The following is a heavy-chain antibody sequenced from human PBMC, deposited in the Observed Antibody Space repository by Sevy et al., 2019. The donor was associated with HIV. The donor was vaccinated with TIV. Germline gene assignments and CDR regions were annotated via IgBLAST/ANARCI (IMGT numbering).Heavy chain of an antibody. V-gene: IGHV5-51*01. CDR2: IYPGDSDT. Sequence: GESLKISCKGSGFTFTNYWIAWVRQMPGKGLEWMGIIYPGDSDTRYSPSFQGQVTISADKSITTAYLQWRSLKASDTAMYYCARTYYYGSGNYCDAISRFGYWGQGTLVTVSS. CDR3: ARTYYYGSGNYCDAISRFGY. J-gene: IGHJ4*02. D-gene: IGHD3-10*01. CDR1: GFTFTNYW.